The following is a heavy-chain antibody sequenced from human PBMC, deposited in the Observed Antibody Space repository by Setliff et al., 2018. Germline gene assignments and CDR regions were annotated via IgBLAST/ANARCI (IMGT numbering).Heavy chain of an antibody. CDR3: ARLDYGICGVDV. CDR1: GGSISSGSYY. V-gene: IGHV4-61*02. J-gene: IGHJ6*02. CDR2: IFTSGST. Sequence: SETLSLTCAVSGGSISSGSYYWSWIRQPAGKGLEWIGRIFTSGSTNYNPSLKSRVTISVDTSKNQFSLKLTSVTAADTAVYYCARLDYGICGVDVWGQGTTVTVSS. D-gene: IGHD3-10*01.